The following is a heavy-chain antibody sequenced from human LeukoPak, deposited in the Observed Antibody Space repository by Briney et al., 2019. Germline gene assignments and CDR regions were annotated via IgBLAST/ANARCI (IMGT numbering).Heavy chain of an antibody. CDR1: RFTFSSYW. CDR3: ARGGYDHAFGI. J-gene: IGHJ3*02. D-gene: IGHD2-15*01. CDR2: IGNDGSDT. Sequence: PGGSLRLSCAASRFTFSSYWFHWVRHAPGKGLVWVSRIGNDGSDTIYADSVKGRFTISRDNAKSTLYLQMNSLKAEDTAVYYCARGGYDHAFGIWGQGTMVTVSS. V-gene: IGHV3-74*01.